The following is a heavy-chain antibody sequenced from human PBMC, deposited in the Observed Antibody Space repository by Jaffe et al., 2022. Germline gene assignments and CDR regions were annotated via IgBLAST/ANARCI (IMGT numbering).Heavy chain of an antibody. V-gene: IGHV1-46*03. CDR3: ARTTGRMVQGVIITAIFGY. CDR2: INPSGGST. D-gene: IGHD3-10*01. CDR1: GYTFTSYY. J-gene: IGHJ4*02. Sequence: QVQLVQSGAEVKKPGASVKVSCKASGYTFTSYYMHWVRQAPGQGLEWMGIINPSGGSTSYAQKFQGRVTMTRDTSTSTVYMELSSLRSEDTAVYYCARTTGRMVQGVIITAIFGYWGQGTLVTVSS.